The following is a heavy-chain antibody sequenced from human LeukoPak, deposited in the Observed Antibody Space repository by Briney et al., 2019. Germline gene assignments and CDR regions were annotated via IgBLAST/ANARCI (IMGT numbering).Heavy chain of an antibody. V-gene: IGHV4-4*07. J-gene: IGHJ3*02. Sequence: PSETLSLTCTVSGGSISSYYWSWIRQPAGRGLEWVGRIFTSGSTNYNPSLKSRVTISVDKSKNQFSLKLSSVTAAETAVYYCASDRGALPGDAFDIWGQGTMVTVSS. CDR1: GGSISSYY. D-gene: IGHD2-15*01. CDR2: IFTSGST. CDR3: ASDRGALPGDAFDI.